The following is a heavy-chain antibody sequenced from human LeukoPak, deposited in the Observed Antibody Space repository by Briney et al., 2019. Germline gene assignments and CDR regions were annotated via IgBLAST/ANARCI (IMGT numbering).Heavy chain of an antibody. Sequence: PGGSLRLSCAASGFTFSSYAMSWVRQAPGKGLEWVSSISSSSSYIYYADSVKGRFTISRDNAKNSLYLQMNSLRAEDTAVYYCARDQGYCSSTSCYIGKSDYWGQGTLVTVSS. CDR1: GFTFSSYA. CDR3: ARDQGYCSSTSCYIGKSDY. V-gene: IGHV3-21*01. D-gene: IGHD2-2*02. CDR2: ISSSSSYI. J-gene: IGHJ4*02.